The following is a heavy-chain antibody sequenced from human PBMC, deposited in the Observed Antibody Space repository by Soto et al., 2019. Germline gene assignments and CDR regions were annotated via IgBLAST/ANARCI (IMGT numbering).Heavy chain of an antibody. D-gene: IGHD3-3*01. CDR2: IYYSGST. V-gene: IGHV4-31*03. CDR1: GGSISSGDYY. Sequence: QVQLQESGPGLVKPSQTLSLTCTVSGGSISSGDYYWSWIRQHPGKGLEWIGYIYYSGSTYYNPSLKSRVTISVDPSKNQFSLKLSSVTAADTAVYYCGRWWSGSRQGFDPWGQGTLVTVSS. CDR3: GRWWSGSRQGFDP. J-gene: IGHJ5*02.